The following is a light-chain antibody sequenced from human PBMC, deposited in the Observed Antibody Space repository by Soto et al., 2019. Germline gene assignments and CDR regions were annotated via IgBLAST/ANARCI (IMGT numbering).Light chain of an antibody. Sequence: DIQMTQSPSSLSASVGDSVTISCRASQTISSRLSWYQQKPGKAPKILIFAASSLQSGVPSRFSGSGSGTDFTLTITSLQSEDFATYYCQHAKSFPVTFGQGTRLEIK. CDR2: AAS. V-gene: IGKV1-12*01. J-gene: IGKJ5*01. CDR1: QTISSR. CDR3: QHAKSFPVT.